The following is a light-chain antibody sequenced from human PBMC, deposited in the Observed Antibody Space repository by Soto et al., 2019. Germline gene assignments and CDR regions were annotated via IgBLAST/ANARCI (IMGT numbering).Light chain of an antibody. J-gene: IGLJ1*01. CDR2: GNS. Sequence: QSVLTQPPSVSGAPGQRVTISCTGSSSNIGAGYDVHWYQQLPGTAPKLLIYGNSNRPSGVPDRFSGSKSGTSASLAITGIQAEDEADYYCQSYDSSLDVFGTGTKVTVL. CDR1: SSNIGAGYD. CDR3: QSYDSSLDV. V-gene: IGLV1-40*01.